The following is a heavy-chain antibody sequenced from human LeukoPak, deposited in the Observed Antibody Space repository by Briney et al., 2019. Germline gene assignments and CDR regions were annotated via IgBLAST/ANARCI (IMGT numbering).Heavy chain of an antibody. CDR3: AKNPGIRGYYYVEGTEYFQH. CDR1: GFTFSSYA. Sequence: GGSLRLSCEASGFTFSSYAVSWVRQAPGKGLEWVSVISSSGANTYYADSVKGRFTLSRDNSQNTVYLQMNSLRAEDTAVYYCAKNPGIRGYYYVEGTEYFQHWGQGALVTVSS. D-gene: IGHD3-22*01. V-gene: IGHV3-23*01. CDR2: ISSSGANT. J-gene: IGHJ1*01.